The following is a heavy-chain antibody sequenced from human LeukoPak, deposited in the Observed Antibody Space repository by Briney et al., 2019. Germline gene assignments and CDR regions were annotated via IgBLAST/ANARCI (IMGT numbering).Heavy chain of an antibody. CDR1: GFTFSLYR. CDR2: IKQDGSEK. J-gene: IGHJ4*02. D-gene: IGHD4-17*01. Sequence: GGSLRLSCAASGFTFSLYRMNWVRQAPGKGLEWVANIKQDGSEKYYVDSVKGRFTISRDNAKHSLSLQMNSLRAEDTAVYYCARDRLYGPPDYWGQGTLVTVSS. CDR3: ARDRLYGPPDY. V-gene: IGHV3-7*01.